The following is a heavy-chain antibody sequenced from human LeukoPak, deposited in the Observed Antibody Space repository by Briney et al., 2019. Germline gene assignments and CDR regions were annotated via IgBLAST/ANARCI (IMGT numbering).Heavy chain of an antibody. J-gene: IGHJ4*02. CDR2: INPNSGGT. CDR1: GYTFTGYY. D-gene: IGHD2-8*01. V-gene: IGHV1-2*02. CDR3: ALIDYCTNGVCYTGAGDY. Sequence: ASVKASCKASGYTFTGYYMHWVRQAPRQGLEWMGWINPNSGGTNYAQKLQGRDTMTRDTSISTAYMELSRLRSDDTAVYYCALIDYCTNGVCYTGAGDYWSQGTLVTVSS.